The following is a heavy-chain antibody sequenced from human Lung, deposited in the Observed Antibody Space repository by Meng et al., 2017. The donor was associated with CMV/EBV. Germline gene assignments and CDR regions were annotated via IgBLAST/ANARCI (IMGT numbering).Heavy chain of an antibody. CDR3: AKGDGRAYDFGSA. CDR1: GVSFDSYG. J-gene: IGHJ5*02. D-gene: IGHD3-3*01. Sequence: GYGVSFDSYGLSRGREGPGKGVEWVSDIKGSGVRINYADSMKGQFTISRDNSKNTLYLHMSSLRAEDTAVYYCAKGDGRAYDFGSAWGQGTLVTVSS. CDR2: IKGSGVRI. V-gene: IGHV3-23*01.